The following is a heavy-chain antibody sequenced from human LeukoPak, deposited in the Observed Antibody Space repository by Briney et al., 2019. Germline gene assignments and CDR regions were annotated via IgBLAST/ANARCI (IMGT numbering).Heavy chain of an antibody. V-gene: IGHV4-39*01. J-gene: IGHJ5*02. CDR1: GGSISSSIYY. CDR3: ARLGSWFDP. D-gene: IGHD2-2*03. CDR2: IYHSGNT. Sequence: SETLSLTCTVSGGSISSSIYYWGWIRQSPGKGLEWIGNIYHSGNTYYNPSLKSRVTISVDTSKNQFSLKLSSVTAADTAVYYCARLGSWFDPWGQGTLVTVSS.